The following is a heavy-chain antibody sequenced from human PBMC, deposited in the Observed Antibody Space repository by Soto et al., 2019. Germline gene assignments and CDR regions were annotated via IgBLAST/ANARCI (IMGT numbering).Heavy chain of an antibody. CDR2: INPGDSDT. V-gene: IGHV5-51*01. D-gene: IGHD4-17*01. CDR3: ATSYGDYYYYYYGMDV. J-gene: IGHJ6*02. Sequence: GLEWMGIINPGDSDTRYSPSFQGQVTISADKSISTAYLQWSTLKASDTATYYCATSYGDYYYYYYGMDVWGQGTTVTVSS.